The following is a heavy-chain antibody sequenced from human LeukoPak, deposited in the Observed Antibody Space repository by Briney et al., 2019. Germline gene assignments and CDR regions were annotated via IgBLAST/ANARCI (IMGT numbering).Heavy chain of an antibody. CDR2: INPNSGGT. V-gene: IGHV1-2*02. Sequence: ASVKVSCKASGYTFTGYYMHWVRQAPGQGLEWMGWINPNSGGTNYAQKFQGRVTMTRDTSISTAYMELSRVRSDDTAVYYCARDRTSSYWGQGIYCTNGVCYYTNWFDPWGQGTLVTVSS. CDR3: ARDRTSSYWGQGIYCTNGVCYYTNWFDP. CDR1: GYTFTGYY. J-gene: IGHJ5*02. D-gene: IGHD2-8*01.